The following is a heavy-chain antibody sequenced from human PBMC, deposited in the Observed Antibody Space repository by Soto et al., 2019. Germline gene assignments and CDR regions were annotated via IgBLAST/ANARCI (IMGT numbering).Heavy chain of an antibody. CDR2: ISYDGSNK. J-gene: IGHJ4*02. D-gene: IGHD1-26*01. CDR3: AKDRLRKVGACDY. V-gene: IGHV3-30*18. Sequence: PGGSMRLSCAASGFTFSSYGMHWVRQAPGKGLEWVAVISYDGSNKYYADSVKGRFTISRDNSKNTLYLQMNSLRAEDTAVYYCAKDRLRKVGACDYWGQGTLVTVSS. CDR1: GFTFSSYG.